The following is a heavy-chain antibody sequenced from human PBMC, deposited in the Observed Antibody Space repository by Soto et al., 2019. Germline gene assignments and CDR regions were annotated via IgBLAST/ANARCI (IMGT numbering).Heavy chain of an antibody. CDR3: SRVRAMAHGYSDY. CDR2: IYCSGST. Sequence: KPSETLSLTCTVSGGSVSSGSYYWSWIRQPPGKGLEWIGYIYCSGSTNYNPSLKSRVTISVDTSKNQFSLKLSSVTAADTAVYYCSRVRAMAHGYSDYWGQGTLVTVSS. J-gene: IGHJ4*02. V-gene: IGHV4-61*01. CDR1: GGSVSSGSYY. D-gene: IGHD5-12*01.